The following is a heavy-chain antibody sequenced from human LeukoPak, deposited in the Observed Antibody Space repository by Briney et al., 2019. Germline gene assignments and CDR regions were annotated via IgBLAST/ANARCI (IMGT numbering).Heavy chain of an antibody. CDR1: CYSISSGYY. V-gene: IGHV4-38-2*01. CDR2: IYHSGST. J-gene: IGHJ4*02. CDR3: ARGGAATGNFDY. D-gene: IGHD2-15*01. Sequence: SETLSPTCAVSCYSISSGYYWVWIRQPPGKGLGWIGSIYHSGSTYYNPSLKSRVTISVDTSKNQFSLKLSPVTAADTAVYYCARGGAATGNFDYWGQGTLVTVSS.